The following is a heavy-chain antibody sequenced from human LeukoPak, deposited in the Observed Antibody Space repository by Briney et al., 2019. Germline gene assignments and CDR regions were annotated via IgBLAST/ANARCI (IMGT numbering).Heavy chain of an antibody. V-gene: IGHV4-34*01. Sequence: SETLSLTCAVYGGSFSGYYWSWIRQPPGKGLEWIGEINHSGSTNYNPSLKSRVTISVDTSKNQFSLKLSSVTAADTAVYYCARGLDYSSSVRDIRLAHYMDVWGKGTTVTVSS. CDR1: GGSFSGYY. CDR2: INHSGST. CDR3: ARGLDYSSSVRDIRLAHYMDV. J-gene: IGHJ6*03. D-gene: IGHD6-6*01.